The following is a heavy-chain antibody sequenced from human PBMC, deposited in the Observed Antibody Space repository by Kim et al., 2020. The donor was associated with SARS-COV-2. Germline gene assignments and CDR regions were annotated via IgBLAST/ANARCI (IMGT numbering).Heavy chain of an antibody. CDR1: GFTFSSYG. D-gene: IGHD5-18*01. J-gene: IGHJ6*02. CDR2: ISYDGSNK. V-gene: IGHV3-30*18. CDR3: AKGRRGYSYGSYYGMDV. Sequence: GGSLRLSCAASGFTFSSYGMHWVRQAPGKGLEWVAVISYDGSNKYYADSVKGRFTISRDNSKNTLYLQMNSLRAEDTAVYYCAKGRRGYSYGSYYGMDVWGQGTTVTVSS.